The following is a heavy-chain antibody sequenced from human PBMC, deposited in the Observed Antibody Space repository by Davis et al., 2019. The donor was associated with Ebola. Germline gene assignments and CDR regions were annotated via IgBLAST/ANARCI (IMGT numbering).Heavy chain of an antibody. CDR1: GFTFSGSA. D-gene: IGHD1-26*01. J-gene: IGHJ4*02. CDR3: TRMVVEGATIEY. Sequence: GGSLRLSCAASGFTFSGSAMHWVRQASGKGLEWVGRIRSKANSYATAYAASVKGRFTISRDDSKNTAYLQMNSLKTEDTAVYYCTRMVVEGATIEYWGQGTLVTVSS. V-gene: IGHV3-73*01. CDR2: IRSKANSYAT.